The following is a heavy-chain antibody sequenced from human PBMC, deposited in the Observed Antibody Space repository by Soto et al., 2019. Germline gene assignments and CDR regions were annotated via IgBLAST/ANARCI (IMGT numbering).Heavy chain of an antibody. V-gene: IGHV4-30-4*01. J-gene: IGHJ4*02. Sequence: SETLSLTCTVSGRSISSVNYYWSWIRQPPGKGLEWIGYIYYSGSTYYNPSLRSRVTISVDTSKNQFSLKLSSVTAADTAVYYCARYGSGECNRGRCYSPFDYWGQGTLVTVSS. CDR1: GRSISSVNYY. CDR3: ARYGSGECNRGRCYSPFDY. D-gene: IGHD2-15*01. CDR2: IYYSGST.